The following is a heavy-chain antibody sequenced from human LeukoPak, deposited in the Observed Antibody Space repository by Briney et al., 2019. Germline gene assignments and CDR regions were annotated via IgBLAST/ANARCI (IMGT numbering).Heavy chain of an antibody. V-gene: IGHV4-59*08. J-gene: IGHJ3*02. Sequence: SETLSLTCTVSSGSISSHYWSWIRQPPGKGLEWIGYIYYSGSTNYNPSLKSRVTISVDTSKNQFSLKLSSVTAADTAVYYCARHDYGDYVGAFDIWGQGTMVTVSS. D-gene: IGHD4-17*01. CDR2: IYYSGST. CDR3: ARHDYGDYVGAFDI. CDR1: SGSISSHY.